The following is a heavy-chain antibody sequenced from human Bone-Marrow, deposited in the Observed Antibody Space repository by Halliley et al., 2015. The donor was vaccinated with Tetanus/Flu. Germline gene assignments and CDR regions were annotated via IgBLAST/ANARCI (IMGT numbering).Heavy chain of an antibody. Sequence: TLSLTCTVSGGSVSSGTFYWNWIRHSPGKGLEWLRNVYVSGSTNYNPSLKSRVTVSVDTANNQFSLSLKSVTAADTAVYYCARGDCGGPLIGFNGLDVWGQGTAVTVSS. CDR3: ARGDCGGPLIGFNGLDV. J-gene: IGHJ6*02. CDR1: GGSVSSGTFY. CDR2: VYVSGST. V-gene: IGHV4-61*01. D-gene: IGHD2-21*01.